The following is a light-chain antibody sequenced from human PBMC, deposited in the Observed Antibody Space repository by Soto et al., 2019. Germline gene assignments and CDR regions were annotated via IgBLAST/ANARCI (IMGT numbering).Light chain of an antibody. CDR3: QQRSNWPT. J-gene: IGKJ3*01. CDR1: QSVSSY. Sequence: EIVLTQSPATLSLSPGERATRSCRASQSVSSYLAWYQQKPGQAPRLLIYDASNRATGIPARFSGSGSGTDFTLTISSLEPEDFAVYYCQQRSNWPTFGPGTKVDIK. V-gene: IGKV3-11*01. CDR2: DAS.